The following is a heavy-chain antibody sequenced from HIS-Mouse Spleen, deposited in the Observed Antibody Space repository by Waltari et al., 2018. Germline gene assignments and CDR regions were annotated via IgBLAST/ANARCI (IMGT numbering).Heavy chain of an antibody. D-gene: IGHD6-13*01. CDR2: ISGSGGST. V-gene: IGHV3-23*01. J-gene: IGHJ4*02. CDR1: GFTFSSYA. Sequence: EVQLLESGGGLVQPGGSLRLSCAAAGFTFSSYAMSWVRQAPGKGLEWFSGISGSGGSTYFAGSVKGRFTISRDHSKNALYLQMNSLRAEDTAVYYCAKDRSQRYSSSWYYWGQGTLVTVSS. CDR3: AKDRSQRYSSSWYY.